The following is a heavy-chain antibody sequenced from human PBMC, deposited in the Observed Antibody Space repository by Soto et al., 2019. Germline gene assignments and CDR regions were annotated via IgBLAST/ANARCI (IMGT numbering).Heavy chain of an antibody. CDR3: ARETYSSSWYRQYYYYGMDV. CDR2: IIPIFGTA. CDR1: GGTFSSYA. J-gene: IGHJ6*02. D-gene: IGHD6-13*01. V-gene: IGHV1-69*12. Sequence: QVQLVQSGAEVKKPGSSVKVSCKASGGTFSSYAISWVRQAPGQGLEWMGGIIPIFGTANYAQKFQGRVTMTADEATTTAYMELSSLRSEDTAVYYGARETYSSSWYRQYYYYGMDVWGQGTTVTVSS.